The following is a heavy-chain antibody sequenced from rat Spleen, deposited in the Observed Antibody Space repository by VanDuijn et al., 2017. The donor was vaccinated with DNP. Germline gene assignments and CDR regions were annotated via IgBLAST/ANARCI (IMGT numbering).Heavy chain of an antibody. V-gene: IGHV3-1*01. J-gene: IGHJ1*01. CDR3: ARGNDDYYPNWYFDF. D-gene: IGHD1-12*03. Sequence: EVQLQESGPGLVKPSQSLSLTCSVTGFSITSNYWAWIRKLPGNKMEWIGYINYSGSTGYNPSLKSRISITRDTSKNQFFLQLNSVTTEDTATYYCARGNDDYYPNWYFDFWGPGTMVTVSS. CDR2: INYSGST. CDR1: GFSITSNY.